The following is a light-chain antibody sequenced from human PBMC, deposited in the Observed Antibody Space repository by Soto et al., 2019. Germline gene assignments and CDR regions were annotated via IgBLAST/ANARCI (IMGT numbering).Light chain of an antibody. CDR2: DVV. V-gene: IGLV2-11*01. J-gene: IGLJ2*01. Sequence: QPVLTQPRSVSGSPGQSVTISCTGTSSDVGGYNYVSWYQQHPGKAPKLMIYDVVKRPSGVPDRFSGSKSGNTASLTISGLQPEDEADYYCCSYAGSYTLGAFGGGTKLTVL. CDR3: CSYAGSYTLGA. CDR1: SSDVGGYNY.